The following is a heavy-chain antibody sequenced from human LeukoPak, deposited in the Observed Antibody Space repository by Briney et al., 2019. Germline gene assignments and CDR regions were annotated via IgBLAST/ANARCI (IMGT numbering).Heavy chain of an antibody. CDR3: AKSAYYDSSGYYREWYFDY. J-gene: IGHJ4*02. D-gene: IGHD3-22*01. V-gene: IGHV3-23*01. CDR2: ISDSGDNT. CDR1: GFTFSTYA. Sequence: GGSLRLSCAASGFTFSTYAMNWVRQAPGKGLEWVSLISDSGDNTYYADSVKGRFTISRDNSKNTVSLQMSSLRADDTAVYYCAKSAYYDSSGYYREWYFDYWGQGTLVTVSS.